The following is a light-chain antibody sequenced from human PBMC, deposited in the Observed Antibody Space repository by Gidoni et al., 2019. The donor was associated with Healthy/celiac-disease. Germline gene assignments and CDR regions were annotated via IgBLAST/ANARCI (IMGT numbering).Light chain of an antibody. CDR3: QSYDSSLSGSLV. CDR2: GNS. CDR1: SPNVGAGYD. V-gene: IGLV1-40*01. Sequence: QSVLTQPPSVSGAPGPRVTISCTGNSPNVGAGYDVHWYQQLPGTAPKLPIYGNSNRPSGVPDRFSGSKSGTSASLAITGLQAEDEADYYYQSYDSSLSGSLVFGGGTKLTVL. J-gene: IGLJ2*01.